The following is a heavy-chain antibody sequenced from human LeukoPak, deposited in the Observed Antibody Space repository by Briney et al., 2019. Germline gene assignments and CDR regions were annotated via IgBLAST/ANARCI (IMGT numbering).Heavy chain of an antibody. V-gene: IGHV1-8*01. Sequence: ASVKVSCKASGYTFTSYDINWVRQATGQGLERMGWMNPNSGNTGYAQKFQGRVTMTRNTSISTAYMELSSLRSEDTAVYYCARGKWTMVRGVIITPFGYWGQGTLVTVSS. D-gene: IGHD3-10*01. CDR1: GYTFTSYD. CDR3: ARGKWTMVRGVIITPFGY. CDR2: MNPNSGNT. J-gene: IGHJ4*02.